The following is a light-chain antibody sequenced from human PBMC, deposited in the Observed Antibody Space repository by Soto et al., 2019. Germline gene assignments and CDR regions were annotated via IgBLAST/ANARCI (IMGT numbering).Light chain of an antibody. V-gene: IGLV2-14*01. CDR3: SSYTSSNTV. J-gene: IGLJ1*01. CDR2: DVS. CDR1: SSDVGGYNY. Sequence: QSVLTQPASVSGSPGQSITLSCTGTSSDVGGYNYVSWYQQHPGKAPKLMIDDVSNQPSGVSNRFSGSKSGNTASLTISGLQSEDEADYYCSSYTSSNTVVGTGSKLTL.